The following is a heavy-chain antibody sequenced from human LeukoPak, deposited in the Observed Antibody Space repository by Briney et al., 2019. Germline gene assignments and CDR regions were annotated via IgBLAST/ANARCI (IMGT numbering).Heavy chain of an antibody. V-gene: IGHV1-18*01. Sequence: GSVKVSCKASGYTFTSYGISWVRQAPGQGVEWMGWISDYNGNTNYAQKLHGRVTMTTDASTTTAYLELRSLRSDDTAVYYCARGASGPTYFDWGDQTTVVTFS. J-gene: IGHJ4*02. D-gene: IGHD2-15*01. CDR2: ISDYNGNT. CDR1: GYTFTSYG. CDR3: ARGASGPTYFDW.